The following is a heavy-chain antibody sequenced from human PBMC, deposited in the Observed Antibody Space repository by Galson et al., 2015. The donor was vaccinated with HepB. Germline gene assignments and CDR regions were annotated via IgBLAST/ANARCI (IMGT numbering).Heavy chain of an antibody. J-gene: IGHJ4*02. CDR1: GFTFSSYA. V-gene: IGHV3-23*01. Sequence: SLRLSCAASGFTFSSYAMIRVRQAPGKGLEWVSGISGSGDSTNYADSVKGRFTISRDNSKNTLYLQMNSLRAEDTAVYYCAKARGNSDYWGQGTLVTVSS. D-gene: IGHD4-23*01. CDR2: ISGSGDST. CDR3: AKARGNSDY.